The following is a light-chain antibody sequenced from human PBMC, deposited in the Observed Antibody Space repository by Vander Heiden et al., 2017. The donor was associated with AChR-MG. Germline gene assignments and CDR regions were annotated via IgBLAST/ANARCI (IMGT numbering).Light chain of an antibody. Sequence: DILMTQSPSTLSASVGDRVTITCRASQTTGDWLAWYQQKPGKAPNLLIYRASILVSGVPSRFDGSGSGTEFTLTITSLQPDDFATYYCQNDNSYPLVYTVGQGTKLEFK. CDR3: QNDNSYPLVYT. V-gene: IGKV1-5*03. CDR2: RAS. J-gene: IGKJ2*01. CDR1: QTTGDW.